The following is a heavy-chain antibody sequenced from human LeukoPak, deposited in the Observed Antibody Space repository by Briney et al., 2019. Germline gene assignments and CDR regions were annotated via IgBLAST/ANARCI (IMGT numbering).Heavy chain of an antibody. CDR3: ARLSSDRRGVIDY. CDR1: GASISSYY. D-gene: IGHD2-15*01. Sequence: PSETLSLTCTVSGASISSYYWSWIRQPPGKGLEWIGYIHYSGSINYSPSLKSRVTISLDTSRNQFSLKLTSVTAADTAMYYCARLSSDRRGVIDYWGQGTLVTVSS. V-gene: IGHV4-59*01. CDR2: IHYSGSI. J-gene: IGHJ4*02.